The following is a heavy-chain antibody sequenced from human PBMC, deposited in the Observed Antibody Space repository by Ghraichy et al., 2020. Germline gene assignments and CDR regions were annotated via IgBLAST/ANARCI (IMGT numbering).Heavy chain of an antibody. D-gene: IGHD6-19*01. CDR1: GFTFDDYS. CDR2: INWDGGHT. CDR3: AKAGIGVAGTDFDS. V-gene: IGHV3-43D*04. Sequence: GGSLRLSCVVSGFTFDDYSMHWVRQAPGKGLEWVSLINWDGGHTYYSDSVRGRFTISRDNSKNSLFLQMNSLRVDDTAFYYCAKAGIGVAGTDFDSWGQGTQVTVSS. J-gene: IGHJ4*02.